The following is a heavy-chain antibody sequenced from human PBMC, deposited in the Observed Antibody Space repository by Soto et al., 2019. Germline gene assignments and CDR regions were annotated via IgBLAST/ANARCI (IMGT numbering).Heavy chain of an antibody. CDR2: IYWDDDK. CDR3: AHRGMATIGLDAFDI. J-gene: IGHJ3*02. CDR1: GFSLSTSGVG. V-gene: IGHV2-5*02. D-gene: IGHD5-12*01. Sequence: SGPTLVNPTQTFTLTCTFSGFSLSTSGVGVGWIRQPPGKALEWLALIYWDDDKRYSPSLKSRLTITKDTSKNQVVLTMTNMDPVDTATYYCAHRGMATIGLDAFDIWGQGTMVTVSS.